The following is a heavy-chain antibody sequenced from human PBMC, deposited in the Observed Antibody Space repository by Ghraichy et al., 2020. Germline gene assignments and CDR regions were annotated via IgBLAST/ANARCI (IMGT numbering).Heavy chain of an antibody. Sequence: SETLSLTCTVSGGSISSSSYYWGWIRQPPGKGLEWIGSIYYSGSTYYNPSLKSRVTISVDTSKNQFSLKLSSVTAADTAVYYCARHSHAYHYYFDYWGQGTLVTVSS. D-gene: IGHD1-14*01. CDR3: ARHSHAYHYYFDY. V-gene: IGHV4-39*01. CDR2: IYYSGST. CDR1: GGSISSSSYY. J-gene: IGHJ4*02.